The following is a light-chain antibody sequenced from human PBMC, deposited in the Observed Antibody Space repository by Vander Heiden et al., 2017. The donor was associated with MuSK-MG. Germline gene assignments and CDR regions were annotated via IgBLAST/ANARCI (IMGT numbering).Light chain of an antibody. J-gene: IGLJ2*01. V-gene: IGLV2-11*01. CDR3: CSYAGSDTFGVI. Sequence: QSALTQPRSVSGSPGPSVTISCTGTSSDVGGFNFVSWYQQQPGQAPKLRIYDVSKRPSWFPDRFSGSKSGNTASLTISGLQAEYEADYYCCSYAGSDTFGVIFGGGTKLTVL. CDR1: SSDVGGFNF. CDR2: DVS.